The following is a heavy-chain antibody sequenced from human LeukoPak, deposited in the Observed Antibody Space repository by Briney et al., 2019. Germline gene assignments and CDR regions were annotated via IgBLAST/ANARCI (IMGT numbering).Heavy chain of an antibody. Sequence: GGSLRLSCAASGFTFSSYAMHWVRQAPGKGLEWVAVISYGGSNKYYADSVKGRFTISRDNSKNTLYLQMNSLRAEDTAVYYCASRIAVAGWGQGTLVTVSS. CDR1: GFTFSSYA. J-gene: IGHJ4*02. V-gene: IGHV3-30-3*01. CDR2: ISYGGSNK. CDR3: ASRIAVAG. D-gene: IGHD6-19*01.